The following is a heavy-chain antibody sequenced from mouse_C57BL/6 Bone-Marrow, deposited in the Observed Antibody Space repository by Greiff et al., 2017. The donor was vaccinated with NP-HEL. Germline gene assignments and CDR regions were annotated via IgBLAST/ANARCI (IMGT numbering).Heavy chain of an antibody. Sequence: VQLQQSGPELVKPGASVKISCKASGYTFTDYYMNWVKQSHGKSLEWIGDINPNNGGTSYNQKFKGKATLTVDKSSSTAYMELRSLTSEDSAVYYCAVYYTYAMDYGGQGTSVTVSS. D-gene: IGHD2-12*01. J-gene: IGHJ4*01. CDR3: AVYYTYAMDY. CDR1: GYTFTDYY. CDR2: INPNNGGT. V-gene: IGHV1-26*01.